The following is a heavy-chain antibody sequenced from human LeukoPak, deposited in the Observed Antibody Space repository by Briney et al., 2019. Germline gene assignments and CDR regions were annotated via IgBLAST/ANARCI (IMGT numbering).Heavy chain of an antibody. Sequence: GGSLRLSCAASGFTFSGSALHWVRQASGKGLEWVGRIRSKANSYATAYAALVKGRFTISGDDSKNPAYMQMSSLKPEETDVYYCSRDEYCGRDCYSGGDWFDPWGQGTLVSVSS. J-gene: IGHJ5*02. CDR2: IRSKANSYAT. CDR1: GFTFSGSA. V-gene: IGHV3-73*01. CDR3: SRDEYCGRDCYSGGDWFDP. D-gene: IGHD2-21*02.